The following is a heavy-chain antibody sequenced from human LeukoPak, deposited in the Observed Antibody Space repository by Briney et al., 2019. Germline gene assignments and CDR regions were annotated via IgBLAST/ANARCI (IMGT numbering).Heavy chain of an antibody. J-gene: IGHJ4*02. CDR2: INHSGST. CDR1: GGSFSGYY. CDR3: ARKFYGSGSYYNR. Sequence: SETLSLTCAVYGGSFSGYYWSWIRQPPGKGLEWIGEINHSGSTNYNPSLKSRVTTSVDTSKNQFSLKLSSVTAADTAVYYCARKFYGSGSYYNRWGQGTLVTVSS. D-gene: IGHD3-10*01. V-gene: IGHV4-34*01.